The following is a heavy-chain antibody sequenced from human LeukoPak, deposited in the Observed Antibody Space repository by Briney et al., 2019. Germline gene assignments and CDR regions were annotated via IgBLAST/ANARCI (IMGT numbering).Heavy chain of an antibody. CDR3: VKDHPTLDN. Sequence: HTGRSLRLSCAASGFTFMNYGMHWVRQAPGKGLEWVAFIRYDESDKYYADSVKGRFTISRDTSKSTLYLQMNSLRAEDTAMYYCVKDHPTLDNWGQGTLVTVSS. V-gene: IGHV3-30*02. CDR1: GFTFMNYG. CDR2: IRYDESDK. J-gene: IGHJ4*02.